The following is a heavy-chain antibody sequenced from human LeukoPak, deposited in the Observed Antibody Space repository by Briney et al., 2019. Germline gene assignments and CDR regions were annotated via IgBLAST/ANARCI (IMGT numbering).Heavy chain of an antibody. V-gene: IGHV4-59*01. CDR1: ADSMNNYY. CDR2: MHPGGTT. Sequence: SETLSLTCSVFADSMNNYYWTWIRQPPGKGLEWVGDMHPGGTTKFHPSLEGRVTMSIDTSNKQFSLRLRSVTAADTATYYCAKTGSLFGRFLDHWGPGALVIVSS. J-gene: IGHJ4*02. CDR3: AKTGSLFGRFLDH. D-gene: IGHD3-10*02.